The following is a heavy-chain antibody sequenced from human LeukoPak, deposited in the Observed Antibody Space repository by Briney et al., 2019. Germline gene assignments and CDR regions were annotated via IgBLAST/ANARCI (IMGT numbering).Heavy chain of an antibody. V-gene: IGHV3-23*01. CDR3: AKAGYSTSWYQLDF. J-gene: IGHJ4*02. Sequence: GGSLRLSCAAAGFTFSNYAMTWVRQAPGRGLEWVSSISGSGGSTYYADSVKGRFTISRDNSKNTLYLQMSSLTTEDTAVYYCAKAGYSTSWYQLDFWGQGTLVTVSS. CDR2: ISGSGGST. D-gene: IGHD6-6*01. CDR1: GFTFSNYA.